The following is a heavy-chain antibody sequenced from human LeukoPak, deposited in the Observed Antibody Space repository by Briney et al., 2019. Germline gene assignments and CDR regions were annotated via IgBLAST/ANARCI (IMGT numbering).Heavy chain of an antibody. CDR3: ARARGGDYYGSSGYYNY. V-gene: IGHV1-69*13. D-gene: IGHD3-22*01. Sequence: GASVKVSCKASGGTFSSYAISWVRQAPGQGLEWMGGIIPILGTANYAQKFQGRVTITADESTSTAYMELSSLRSEDTAVYYCARARGGDYYGSSGYYNYWGQGTLVTVSS. J-gene: IGHJ4*02. CDR1: GGTFSSYA. CDR2: IIPILGTA.